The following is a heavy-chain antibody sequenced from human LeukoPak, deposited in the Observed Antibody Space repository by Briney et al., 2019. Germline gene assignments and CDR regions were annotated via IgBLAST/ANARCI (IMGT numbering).Heavy chain of an antibody. CDR1: GFTFSSYG. CDR3: AKGHSSSGYYYDY. Sequence: GGSLRLSCAASGFTFSSYGMHWVRQAPGKGLEWVAVISYDGSNKYYADSVKGRFTISRDNSKNTLYLQMNSLRAEDTAVYYCAKGHSSSGYYYDYWGQGTLVTVSS. CDR2: ISYDGSNK. V-gene: IGHV3-30*18. J-gene: IGHJ4*02. D-gene: IGHD3-22*01.